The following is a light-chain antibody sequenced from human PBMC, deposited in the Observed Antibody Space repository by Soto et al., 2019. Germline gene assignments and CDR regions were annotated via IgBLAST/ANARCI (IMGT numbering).Light chain of an antibody. CDR1: RGIGST. CDR3: QHYVTWPPA. V-gene: IGKV3-15*01. J-gene: IGKJ4*01. CDR2: DTS. Sequence: EVVMTQSPATLSVSPGERATLSCRASRGIGSTLAWYQQKPGQTPRLLIYDTSTRATGVPARFIGSASGTEFTLTITSLQSEDFAIYYCQHYVTWPPAFGGGTRVENK.